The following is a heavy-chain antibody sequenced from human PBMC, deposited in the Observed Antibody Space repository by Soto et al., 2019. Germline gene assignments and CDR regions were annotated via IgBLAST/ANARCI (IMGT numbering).Heavy chain of an antibody. V-gene: IGHV1-3*01. J-gene: IGHJ3*02. CDR3: ARDTPPIYGSGRCYEKDAFDI. D-gene: IGHD3-10*01. CDR2: INAGNGNT. Sequence: ASVKVSCKASGYTFTSYAMHWVRQAPGQRLEWMGWINAGNGNTKYSQKFQGRVTITRDTSASTAYMELSSLRSEDTAVYYCARDTPPIYGSGRCYEKDAFDIWDKGTMVTVS. CDR1: GYTFTSYA.